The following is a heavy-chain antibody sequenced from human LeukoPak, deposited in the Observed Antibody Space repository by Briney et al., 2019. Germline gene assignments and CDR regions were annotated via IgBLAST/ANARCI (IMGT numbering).Heavy chain of an antibody. CDR2: ISWNSGSI. Sequence: PGGSLRLSCAASGFTFDDYAMHWVRQAPGKGLEWVSGISWNSGSIGYADSVKGRFTISRDNDKNSLYLQMNSLRAEDTALYYCAKEKDSGYPDAFDIWGQGTMVTVSS. CDR1: GFTFDDYA. V-gene: IGHV3-9*01. D-gene: IGHD5-12*01. J-gene: IGHJ3*02. CDR3: AKEKDSGYPDAFDI.